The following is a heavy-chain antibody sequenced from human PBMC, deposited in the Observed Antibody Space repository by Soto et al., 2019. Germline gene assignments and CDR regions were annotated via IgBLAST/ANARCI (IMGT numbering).Heavy chain of an antibody. CDR1: GFTFSSSA. CDR2: ISGSGVAK. Sequence: GGSLRLSCVVSGFTFSSSAINWVRQAPGKGLEWVSTISGSGVAKFYADSVKGRFTMSRDNSNNTVSLQMNSLRAEDAAVYYCAKDRSPGATTWNVYWGQGTLVTVSS. J-gene: IGHJ1*01. D-gene: IGHD1-1*01. CDR3: AKDRSPGATTWNVY. V-gene: IGHV3-23*01.